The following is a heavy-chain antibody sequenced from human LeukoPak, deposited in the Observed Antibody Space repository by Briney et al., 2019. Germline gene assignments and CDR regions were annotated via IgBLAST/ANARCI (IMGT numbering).Heavy chain of an antibody. CDR1: GDSISSHY. CDR2: THSSGDT. D-gene: IGHD1-14*01. Sequence: SETLSITCSVSGDSISSHYWSWIRQPPGKGLEWIAYTHSSGDTSYSASLKSRVTISLDTSENQFSLKLTSVTAADTAVYYCVRHDNWHHGTDWFDPWGQGTLVIVSS. CDR3: VRHDNWHHGTDWFDP. J-gene: IGHJ5*02. V-gene: IGHV4-59*08.